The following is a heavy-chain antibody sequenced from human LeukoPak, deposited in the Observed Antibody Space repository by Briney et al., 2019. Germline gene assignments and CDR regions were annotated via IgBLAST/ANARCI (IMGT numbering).Heavy chain of an antibody. Sequence: GGSLRLSCAASGFTFSSYEMNWVRQAPGKGLEWVSYISSSGSTIYYADSVKGRFTISRDNAKDSLYLQMNSLRAEDTAVYYCARGDDFWSGYHDHYFDYWGQGTLVTVSS. CDR3: ARGDDFWSGYHDHYFDY. CDR2: ISSSGSTI. J-gene: IGHJ4*02. D-gene: IGHD3-3*01. CDR1: GFTFSSYE. V-gene: IGHV3-48*03.